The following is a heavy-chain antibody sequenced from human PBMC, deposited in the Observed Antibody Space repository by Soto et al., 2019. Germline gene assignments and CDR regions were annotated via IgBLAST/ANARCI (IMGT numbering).Heavy chain of an antibody. V-gene: IGHV3-33*01. CDR1: GFTFSSYG. Sequence: QVQLVESGGGVVQPGRSLRLSCAASGFTFSSYGMHWVRQAPGKGLEWVAVIWYDGSNKYYADSVKGRFTISRDNSKNPVFLQMNSLRGEDTAVYYCARPGAYCSSTSCHGYGMDVWGQGTTVTVSS. J-gene: IGHJ6*02. CDR3: ARPGAYCSSTSCHGYGMDV. D-gene: IGHD2-2*01. CDR2: IWYDGSNK.